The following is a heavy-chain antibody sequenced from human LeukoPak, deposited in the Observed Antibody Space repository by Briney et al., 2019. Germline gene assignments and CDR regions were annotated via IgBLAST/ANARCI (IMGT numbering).Heavy chain of an antibody. D-gene: IGHD6-13*01. J-gene: IGHJ5*02. Sequence: ASVKVSCKASGYTFTSYGISWVRQAPGQGLEWMGRIIPILGIANYAQKFQGRVTITADKSTSTAYMELSSLRSEDTAVYYCAREGKSSSWYWFDPWGQGTLVTVSS. CDR2: IIPILGIA. CDR3: AREGKSSSWYWFDP. CDR1: GYTFTSYG. V-gene: IGHV1-69*04.